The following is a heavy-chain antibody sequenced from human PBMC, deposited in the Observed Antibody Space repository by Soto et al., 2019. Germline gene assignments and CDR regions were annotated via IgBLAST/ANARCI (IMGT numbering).Heavy chain of an antibody. Sequence: QVQLQESGPGPVTPSQTLSLTCTVSGGSISSGDYYWSWIRQPPGKGLEWIGYIYYSGNTYYNPSLKSRLIISVDTSKNHFSLKLTSVTAADTAVYFCARRKLFLGHDSGGQGTLVTVAS. CDR3: ARRKLFLGHDS. CDR2: IYYSGNT. V-gene: IGHV4-30-4*01. J-gene: IGHJ4*02. D-gene: IGHD2-21*01. CDR1: GGSISSGDYY.